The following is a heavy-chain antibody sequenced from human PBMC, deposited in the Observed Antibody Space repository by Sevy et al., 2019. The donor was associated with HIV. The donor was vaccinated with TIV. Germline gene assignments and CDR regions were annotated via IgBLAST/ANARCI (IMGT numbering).Heavy chain of an antibody. D-gene: IGHD3-22*01. J-gene: IGHJ4*02. CDR3: AKGNSGSFDY. Sequence: GGSLRLSCAASGFSFSTYWMHWVRQAPGKGLEWVANIKQDESEKYYVASVKGRFTISRDNAKNSVYLEMNGLRPEDTAIYYCAKGNSGSFDYWGQGTLVTVSS. CDR2: IKQDESEK. V-gene: IGHV3-7*01. CDR1: GFSFSTYW.